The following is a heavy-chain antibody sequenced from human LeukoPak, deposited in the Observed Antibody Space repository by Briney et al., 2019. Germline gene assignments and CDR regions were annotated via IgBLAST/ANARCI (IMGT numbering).Heavy chain of an antibody. J-gene: IGHJ6*02. CDR1: GGSISSSSYY. Sequence: PSETLSLTCTVSGGSISSSSYYWGWIRQPPGKGLEWIGSIYYSGSTYYNPSLKSRVTISVDTSKNQFSLKLSSVTAADTAVYYCARTDIVVVPAASIILGNYYYCGMDVWGQGTTVTVSS. D-gene: IGHD2-2*01. V-gene: IGHV4-39*01. CDR2: IYYSGST. CDR3: ARTDIVVVPAASIILGNYYYCGMDV.